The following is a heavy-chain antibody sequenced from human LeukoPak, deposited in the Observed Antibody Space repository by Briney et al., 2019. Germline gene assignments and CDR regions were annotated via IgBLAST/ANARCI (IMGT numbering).Heavy chain of an antibody. CDR3: AGQGYDFWSGYYTSDY. J-gene: IGHJ4*02. D-gene: IGHD3-3*01. CDR1: GFTFTSYA. CDR2: ISGSGGST. Sequence: GGSLRLSCAASGFTFTSYAMSWVRQAPGKGLEWVSAISGSGGSTYYADSVKGRFTISRDNSKNTLYLQMNSLRAEDTAVYYCAGQGYDFWSGYYTSDYWGQGTLVTVSS. V-gene: IGHV3-23*01.